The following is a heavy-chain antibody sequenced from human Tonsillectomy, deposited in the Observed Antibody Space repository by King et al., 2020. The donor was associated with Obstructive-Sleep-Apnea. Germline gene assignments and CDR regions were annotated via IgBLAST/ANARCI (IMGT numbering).Heavy chain of an antibody. CDR3: ARGWPGDFDY. CDR1: GFTFSNYG. J-gene: IGHJ4*02. V-gene: IGHV3-30*03. Sequence: VQLVESGGDVVQPGRSLRVSCAASGFTFSNYGMHWVRQAPGKGLEWVAVISYDGNNEYYSDSVKGRFSVSRDSSKNTLYLLMNSLSADDTAVYYCARGWPGDFDYWGQGTLVTVSS. CDR2: ISYDGNNE. D-gene: IGHD3-22*01.